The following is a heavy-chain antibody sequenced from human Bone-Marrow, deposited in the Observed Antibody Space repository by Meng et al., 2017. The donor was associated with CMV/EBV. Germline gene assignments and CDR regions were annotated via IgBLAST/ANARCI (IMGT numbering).Heavy chain of an antibody. CDR1: GYTFTSYG. CDR2: ISAYNGNT. J-gene: IGHJ4*02. V-gene: IGHV1-18*01. Sequence: ASVKVSCKASGYTFTSYGISWVRQAPGQGLEWMGWISAYNGNTNYAQKLQGRVTMTTDISTSTAYMELRSLRSDDTAVYYCARVLYSGSFIPGGADYWGQGTLVTVSS. D-gene: IGHD1-26*01. CDR3: ARVLYSGSFIPGGADY.